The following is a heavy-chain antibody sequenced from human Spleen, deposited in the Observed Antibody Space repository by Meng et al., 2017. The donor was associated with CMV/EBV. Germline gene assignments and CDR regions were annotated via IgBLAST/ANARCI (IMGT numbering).Heavy chain of an antibody. D-gene: IGHD6-19*01. CDR1: GYTFTSYE. V-gene: IGHV1-8*02. J-gene: IGHJ4*02. CDR3: ATPPGGQWLVRDY. Sequence: ASVKVSCKASGYTFTSYEINWVRQATGQGLEWMGWMNPNSGDTGYAQKFQGRVTMTRDTSISTAYMELSRLRSDDTAVYYCATPPGGQWLVRDYWGQGTLVTVSS. CDR2: MNPNSGDT.